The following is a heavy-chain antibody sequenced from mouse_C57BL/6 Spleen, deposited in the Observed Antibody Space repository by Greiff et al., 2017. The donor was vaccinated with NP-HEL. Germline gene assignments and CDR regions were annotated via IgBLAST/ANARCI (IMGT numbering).Heavy chain of an antibody. D-gene: IGHD2-5*01. CDR2: IDPETGGT. CDR3: TRRGSNYYFDY. Sequence: QVQLQQSGAELVRPGASVTLSCKASGYTFTDYEMHWVKQTPVHGLEWIGAIDPETGGTAYNQKFKGKAILTADKSSSTAYMELRSLTSEDSAVYYCTRRGSNYYFDYWGQGTTLTVSS. CDR1: GYTFTDYE. J-gene: IGHJ2*01. V-gene: IGHV1-15*01.